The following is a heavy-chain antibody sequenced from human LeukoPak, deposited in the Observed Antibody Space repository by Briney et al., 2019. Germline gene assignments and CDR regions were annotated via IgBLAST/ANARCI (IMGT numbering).Heavy chain of an antibody. J-gene: IGHJ4*02. D-gene: IGHD4-17*01. CDR1: GFTFSSYA. CDR3: AKSAWPTVNYFDY. V-gene: IGHV3-30*18. Sequence: PGGSLRLSCAASGFTFSSYAMSWVRQAPGKGLEWVAVISYDGSNKYYADSVKGRFTISRDNSKNTLYLQMNSLRAEDTAVYYCAKSAWPTVNYFDYWGQGTLVTVSS. CDR2: ISYDGSNK.